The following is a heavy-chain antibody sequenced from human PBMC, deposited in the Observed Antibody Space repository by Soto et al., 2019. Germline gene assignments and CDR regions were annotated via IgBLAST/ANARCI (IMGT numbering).Heavy chain of an antibody. D-gene: IGHD2-8*01. Sequence: GAAVKGSFNASGYTFTSCYMHWVRQAPGQVLEWMGIINPSGGSTSYAQKFQGRVTMTRDTSTSTVYMELSSLRSEDTAVYYCARAADIVLMVYARGVGPYGLDVWG. CDR1: GYTFTSCY. V-gene: IGHV1-46*01. CDR2: INPSGGST. J-gene: IGHJ6*02. CDR3: ARAADIVLMVYARGVGPYGLDV.